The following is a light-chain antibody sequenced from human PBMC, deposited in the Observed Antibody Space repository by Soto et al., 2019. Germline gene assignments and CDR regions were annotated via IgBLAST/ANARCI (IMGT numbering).Light chain of an antibody. J-gene: IGKJ1*01. CDR3: QQYDSSFPA. Sequence: EVVLTQSPATLSLAPGERATLSCRASQTVSSNHLAWYQQKPGQAPRLLIYGASSRATGIPDRFSGSGSGTDFTLTISRLEPEDFVLYYCQQYDSSFPAFGQGTKVDIK. CDR1: QTVSSNH. V-gene: IGKV3-20*01. CDR2: GAS.